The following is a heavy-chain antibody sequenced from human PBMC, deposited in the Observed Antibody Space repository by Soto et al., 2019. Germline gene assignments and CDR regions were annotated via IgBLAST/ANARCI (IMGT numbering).Heavy chain of an antibody. J-gene: IGHJ6*02. D-gene: IGHD2-2*01. CDR2: ISSSSYI. Sequence: PGGSLRLSCAASGFTFSSYAMSWVRQAPGKGLEWVSSISSSSYIYYADSVKGRFTISRDNAKNSLYLQMNSLRAEDTAVYYCARGIEYQLLWNGMDVWGQGTTVTVSS. CDR1: GFTFSSYA. CDR3: ARGIEYQLLWNGMDV. V-gene: IGHV3-21*01.